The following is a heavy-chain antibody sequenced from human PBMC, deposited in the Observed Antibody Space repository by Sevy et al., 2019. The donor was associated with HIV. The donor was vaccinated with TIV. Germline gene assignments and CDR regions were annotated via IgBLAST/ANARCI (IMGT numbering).Heavy chain of an antibody. CDR2: INPSGGST. CDR3: ARDRYASGDFDY. CDR1: GYTFSNHY. V-gene: IGHV1-46*01. D-gene: IGHD6-19*01. J-gene: IGHJ4*02. Sequence: ASVKVSCKTFGYTFSNHYIHWVRQAPGHGLEWMGVINPSGGSTNYGHSFQGRVTMTRDPSTSTFYMDLSSLRSEDTAVYYCARDRYASGDFDYWGQGTLVTVSS.